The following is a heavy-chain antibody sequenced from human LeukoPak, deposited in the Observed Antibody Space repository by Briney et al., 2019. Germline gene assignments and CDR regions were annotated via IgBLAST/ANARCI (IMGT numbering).Heavy chain of an antibody. CDR2: MSGSGGST. CDR3: ATSYDFWSVGAFDI. J-gene: IGHJ3*02. CDR1: GFTLSSYA. V-gene: IGHV3-23*01. D-gene: IGHD3-3*01. Sequence: GGSLRLSCAASGFTLSSYAMSWVRQAPGKGLEWVSAMSGSGGSTYYADSVQGRFTISRDNSKNTLYLQMNSLRAQDTAVYYCATSYDFWSVGAFDIWGQATMVTLSS.